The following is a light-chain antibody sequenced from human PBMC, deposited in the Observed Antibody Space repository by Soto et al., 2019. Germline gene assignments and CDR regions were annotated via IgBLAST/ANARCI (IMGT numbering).Light chain of an antibody. Sequence: GDTVTIACRASQRVSSWLAWYQQKPGRAPRLLIYDASSLEDGVPSRFSGSGSGTEFTLTISSLQPDDFATYYCQQYHGFSFTFGQGTKLEI. J-gene: IGKJ2*01. CDR1: QRVSSW. CDR2: DAS. V-gene: IGKV1-5*01. CDR3: QQYHGFSFT.